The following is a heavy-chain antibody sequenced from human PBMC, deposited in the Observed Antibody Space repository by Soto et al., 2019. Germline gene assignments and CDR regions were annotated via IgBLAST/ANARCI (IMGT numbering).Heavy chain of an antibody. CDR2: TPYDGINK. Sequence: QVQLVESGGGVVQPGRSLRLSCAASGFTFSNYGMHWVRQAPGKGLEWVAVTPYDGINKYYTDSVKGRFTISRDNSKNTLYLQMNSLRAEDTAVYYCAKDVDSGGLYYFDHWGQGTLVTVSS. J-gene: IGHJ4*02. CDR1: GFTFSNYG. CDR3: AKDVDSGGLYYFDH. V-gene: IGHV3-30*18. D-gene: IGHD2-15*01.